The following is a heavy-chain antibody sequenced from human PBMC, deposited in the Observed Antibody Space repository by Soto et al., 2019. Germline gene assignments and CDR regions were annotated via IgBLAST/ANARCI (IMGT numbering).Heavy chain of an antibody. J-gene: IGHJ3*02. CDR1: GFTFSSYA. D-gene: IGHD2-2*02. CDR2: ISGSGGST. V-gene: IGHV3-23*01. CDR3: AKGPLKAAIRAFEI. Sequence: GGSLRLSCAASGFTFSSYAMSWVRQAPGKGLEWVSAISGSGGSTYYAYSVKGRFSISRDNSKNTLYLQMDSLRAEDTAVYYCAKGPLKAAIRAFEIWGQGTMVIVSS.